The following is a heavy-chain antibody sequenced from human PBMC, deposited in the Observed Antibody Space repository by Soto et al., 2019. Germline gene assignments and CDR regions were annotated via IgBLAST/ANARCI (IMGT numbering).Heavy chain of an antibody. Sequence: SETLSLTCSVSGGSMSEYFWSWIRQSPGKGLEWIGYIYYLGSTDYNPSLKSRVTISVDTSKRQFSLRLTSVTAADTAVYYCGGDGYDGLGDPFPALWGPGTQVTVS. D-gene: IGHD3-16*01. J-gene: IGHJ4*02. CDR3: GGDGYDGLGDPFPAL. CDR2: IYYLGST. V-gene: IGHV4-59*01. CDR1: GGSMSEYF.